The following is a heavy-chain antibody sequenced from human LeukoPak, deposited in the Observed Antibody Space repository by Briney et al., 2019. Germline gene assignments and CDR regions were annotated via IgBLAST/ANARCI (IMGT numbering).Heavy chain of an antibody. CDR1: GGSISSGGYS. V-gene: IGHV4-30-2*01. J-gene: IGHJ4*02. CDR2: IYHSGST. D-gene: IGHD3-10*01. CDR3: ARVRASFYGVRGAYFDY. Sequence: ASETLSLTCAVSGGSISSGGYSWSWIRQPPGKGLEWIGYIYHSGSTYYNPSLKSRVTISVDRSKNQLSLKLSSVTAADTAVYYCARVRASFYGVRGAYFDYWGQGTLVTVSS.